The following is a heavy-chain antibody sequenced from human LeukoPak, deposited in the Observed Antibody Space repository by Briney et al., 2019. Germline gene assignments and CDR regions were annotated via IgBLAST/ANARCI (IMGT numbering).Heavy chain of an antibody. CDR3: AKWSGYYYDSSGYSPFDY. CDR2: ISGSGGST. J-gene: IGHJ4*02. CDR1: GFTFSSYA. Sequence: PGGSLRLSCAASGFTFSSYAMSWVRQAPGKGLEWVSAISGSGGSTYYADSVKGRFTIARDNSKNTLYLQMNSLRAEDTAVYYCAKWSGYYYDSSGYSPFDYWGQGTLVTVSS. V-gene: IGHV3-23*01. D-gene: IGHD3-22*01.